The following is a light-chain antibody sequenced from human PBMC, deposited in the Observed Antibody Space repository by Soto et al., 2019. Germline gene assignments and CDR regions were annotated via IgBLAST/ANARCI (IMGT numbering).Light chain of an antibody. Sequence: DIQMTQSPSTLSASVGDRVIITCRASQSISSWLAWYQQKPGKAPNLLIYRASTLKSGIPSRFSGSGSGTEFTLTISSLQPDDFATYFCQQYYRVSWTFGQGTKLEIK. CDR1: QSISSW. CDR3: QQYYRVSWT. V-gene: IGKV1-5*03. CDR2: RAS. J-gene: IGKJ1*01.